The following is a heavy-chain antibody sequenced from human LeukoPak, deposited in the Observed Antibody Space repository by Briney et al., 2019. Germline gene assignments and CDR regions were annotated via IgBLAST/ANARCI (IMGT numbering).Heavy chain of an antibody. CDR3: ARLRRSSDSSGYYYYYDY. CDR2: ISVRGNYI. CDR1: GYTFSSFS. Sequence: GGSLRLSCAASGYTFSSFSINWGRQAPGKGLEWVSSISVRGNYIYYADSVRGRFSISRDDARNSLYLQIDSLRGDDTAVYYCARLRRSSDSSGYYYYYDYWGQGTLVTVSS. J-gene: IGHJ4*02. D-gene: IGHD3-22*01. V-gene: IGHV3-21*01.